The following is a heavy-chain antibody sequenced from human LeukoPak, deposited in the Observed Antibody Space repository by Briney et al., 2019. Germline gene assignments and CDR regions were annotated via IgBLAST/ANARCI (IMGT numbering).Heavy chain of an antibody. V-gene: IGHV3-7*01. CDR3: ASNLIKVLHAFDI. Sequence: GGSLRLSCAASGLTFSSYWMSWVRQAPGKGLEWVANIKQDGSEKYYVDSVKGRFTISRDNAKNSLYLQMNSLRAEDTAVYYCASNLIKVLHAFDIWGQGTMVTVSS. J-gene: IGHJ3*02. D-gene: IGHD1-1*01. CDR2: IKQDGSEK. CDR1: GLTFSSYW.